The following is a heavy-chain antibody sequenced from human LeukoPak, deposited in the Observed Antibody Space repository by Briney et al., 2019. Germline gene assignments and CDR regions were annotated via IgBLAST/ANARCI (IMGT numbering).Heavy chain of an antibody. J-gene: IGHJ4*02. D-gene: IGHD5-24*01. Sequence: GGSLRLSCAASGFTFSSYGMNWVRQAPGKGLEWVSAISGRDGGTYYADSVKGRFTISRDNSKNTLYLQMDSVRAEDTAIYYCTTPPGGTYNHWGQGTLVSVSS. CDR1: GFTFSSYG. CDR2: ISGRDGGT. CDR3: TTPPGGTYNH. V-gene: IGHV3-23*01.